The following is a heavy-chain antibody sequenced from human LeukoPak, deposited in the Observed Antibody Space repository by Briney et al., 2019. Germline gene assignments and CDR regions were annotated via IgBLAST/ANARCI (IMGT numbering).Heavy chain of an antibody. CDR2: IYYSGGT. CDR3: AGLYGSGSYYGY. J-gene: IGHJ4*02. D-gene: IGHD3-10*01. CDR1: GGSISSYY. V-gene: IGHV4-59*08. Sequence: SETLSLTCTVSGGSISSYYWSWIRQPPGKGLEWIGYIYYSGGTNYNPSLKSRVTISVDTSKNQFSLKLSSVTAADTAVYYCAGLYGSGSYYGYWGQGTLVTVSS.